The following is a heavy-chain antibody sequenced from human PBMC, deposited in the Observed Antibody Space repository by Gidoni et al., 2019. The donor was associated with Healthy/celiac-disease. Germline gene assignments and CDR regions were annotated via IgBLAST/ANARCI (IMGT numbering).Heavy chain of an antibody. CDR2: IWYDGSNK. D-gene: IGHD3-22*01. CDR3: ARAYYYDSSGYYFEYYFDY. CDR1: GFTFSSYG. V-gene: IGHV3-33*01. J-gene: IGHJ4*02. Sequence: QVQLVESGGGVVQPGRSLRLSCAASGFTFSSYGMHWVRQAPGKGLEWVAVIWYDGSNKYYADSVKGRFTISRDNSKNTLYLQMNSLRAEDTAVYYCARAYYYDSSGYYFEYYFDYWGQGTLVTVSS.